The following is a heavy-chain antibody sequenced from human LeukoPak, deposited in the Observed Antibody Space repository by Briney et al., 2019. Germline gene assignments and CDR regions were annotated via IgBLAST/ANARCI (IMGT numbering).Heavy chain of an antibody. CDR3: ARDPFTRTNGYGAFDM. Sequence: PGGSLRLSCAASGFTFSSYNMNWVRQAPGKGLEWVANIKHDGSATYYVDSVKGRFTMSRDNTKNSLSLQLNNLRAEDTAVYYCARDPFTRTNGYGAFDMWGQGTKVTVSS. CDR1: GFTFSSYN. J-gene: IGHJ3*02. CDR2: IKHDGSAT. V-gene: IGHV3-7*01. D-gene: IGHD1-1*01.